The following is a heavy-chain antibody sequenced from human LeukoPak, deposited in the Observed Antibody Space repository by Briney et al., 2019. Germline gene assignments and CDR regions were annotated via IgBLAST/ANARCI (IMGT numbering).Heavy chain of an antibody. CDR3: ARDRSASWSNFDY. Sequence: GASVKVSCKASGYTFTGYYMHWVRQAPGQGLEWMGRINPNSGGTNFAQKFQGRVTMTGDTSISTAYMELSRLRSDDTAVYYCARDRSASWSNFDYWGQGTLVTVSS. CDR1: GYTFTGYY. J-gene: IGHJ4*02. V-gene: IGHV1-2*06. D-gene: IGHD6-13*01. CDR2: INPNSGGT.